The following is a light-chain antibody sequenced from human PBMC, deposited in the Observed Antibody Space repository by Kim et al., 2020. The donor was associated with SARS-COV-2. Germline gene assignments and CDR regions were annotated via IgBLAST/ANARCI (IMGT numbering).Light chain of an antibody. CDR2: VGTGGFVG. J-gene: IGLJ3*02. Sequence: ELTQPPSASASLGASVTHTCTMSSADRHYDVDWYQRGPGKGPRFVMRVGTGGFVGSKGDGVTDRFSVLGSGLNRYLTINGIQVDDESDYYCGADHDSGSNIANWVFGGGTQLT. CDR3: GADHDSGSNIANWV. CDR1: SADRHYD. V-gene: IGLV9-49*01.